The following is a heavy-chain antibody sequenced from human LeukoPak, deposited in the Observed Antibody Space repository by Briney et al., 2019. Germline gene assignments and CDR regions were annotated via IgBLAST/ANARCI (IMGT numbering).Heavy chain of an antibody. Sequence: GASVKVSCKASGYTLTDYYMHWVRQAPGKGLEWMGWINPNSGGTNSAQNFQGRVTVTWDTSISTAYMELSSLTSDDTAIYYCARDNRRYGSGSYFHYWGQGTLVTVS. J-gene: IGHJ4*02. CDR1: GYTLTDYY. D-gene: IGHD3-10*01. CDR3: ARDNRRYGSGSYFHY. CDR2: INPNSGGT. V-gene: IGHV1-2*02.